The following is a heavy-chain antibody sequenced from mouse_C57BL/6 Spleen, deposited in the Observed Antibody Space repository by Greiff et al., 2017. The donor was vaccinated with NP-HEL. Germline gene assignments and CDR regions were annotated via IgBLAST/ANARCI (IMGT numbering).Heavy chain of an antibody. V-gene: IGHV1-64*01. CDR2: IHPNSGST. J-gene: IGHJ3*01. Sequence: QVQLKEPGAELVKPGASVKLSCKASGYTFTSYWMHWVKQRPGQGLEWIGMIHPNSGSTNYNEKFKSKATLTVDKSSSTAYMQLSSLTSEDSAVYYCARYDYSNSFAYWGQGTLVTVSA. D-gene: IGHD2-5*01. CDR3: ARYDYSNSFAY. CDR1: GYTFTSYW.